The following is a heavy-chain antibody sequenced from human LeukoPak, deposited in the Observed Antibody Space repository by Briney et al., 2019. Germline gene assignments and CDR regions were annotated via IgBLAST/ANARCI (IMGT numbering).Heavy chain of an antibody. CDR3: ARDARDGGNSDYFDY. J-gene: IGHJ4*02. CDR1: GGSISSGSYY. CDR2: IHTSGST. Sequence: SETLSLTCTVSGGSISSGSYYWSWIRQPAGKGLEWIGRIHTSGSTNYNPSLKSRVAISVDTFKNQFSLKLSSVTAADTAVYYCARDARDGGNSDYFDYWGQGTLVTVSS. V-gene: IGHV4-61*02. D-gene: IGHD4-23*01.